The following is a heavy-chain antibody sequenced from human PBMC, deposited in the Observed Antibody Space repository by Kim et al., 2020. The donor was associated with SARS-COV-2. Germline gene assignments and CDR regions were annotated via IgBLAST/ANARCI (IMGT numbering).Heavy chain of an antibody. Sequence: ASVKVSCKASGYTFTSYYMHWVRQAPGQGLEWMGIINPSGGSTSYAQKFQGRVTMTRDTSTSTVYMELSSLRSEDTAVYYCARDQEGYYGSGSLIVWGQGTLVTVSS. CDR3: ARDQEGYYGSGSLIV. V-gene: IGHV1-46*01. J-gene: IGHJ4*02. CDR1: GYTFTSYY. D-gene: IGHD3-10*01. CDR2: INPSGGST.